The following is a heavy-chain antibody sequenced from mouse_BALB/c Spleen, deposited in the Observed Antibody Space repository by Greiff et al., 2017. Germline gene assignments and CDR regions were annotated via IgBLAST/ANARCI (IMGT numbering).Heavy chain of an antibody. J-gene: IGHJ4*01. CDR1: GYTFTSYW. V-gene: IGHV1S41*01. CDR3: ARCPYDYYAMDY. CDR2: IAPGSGST. Sequence: LARPGASVKMSCKASGYTFTSYWINWIKQRPGQGLEWIGRIAPGSGSTYYNEMFKGKATLTVDTSSSTAYIQLSSLSSEDSAVYFCARCPYDYYAMDYWGQGTSVTVSS.